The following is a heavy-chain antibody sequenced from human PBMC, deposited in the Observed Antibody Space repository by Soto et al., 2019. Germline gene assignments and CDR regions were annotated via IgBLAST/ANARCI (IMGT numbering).Heavy chain of an antibody. CDR3: ARAVMPPPGPFDY. V-gene: IGHV1-69*13. J-gene: IGHJ4*02. D-gene: IGHD2-2*01. Sequence: SVKVSCKASGGTFSSYAISWVRQAPGQGLEWMGGIIPIFGTANYAQKFQGRVTITADESTSTAYMELSSLRSEDTAVYYGARAVMPPPGPFDYWGQGTLVTVSS. CDR1: GGTFSSYA. CDR2: IIPIFGTA.